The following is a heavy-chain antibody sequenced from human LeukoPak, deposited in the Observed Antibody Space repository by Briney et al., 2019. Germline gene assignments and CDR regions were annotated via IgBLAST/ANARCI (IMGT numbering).Heavy chain of an antibody. CDR1: EYTFSKYY. D-gene: IGHD4-17*01. Sequence: GASVTVSCKASEYTFSKYYMHWVRQAPGQGLEWMGIINIGGGTTIYAQKFQGRVTMTRDTSTSTAYMELSSLTSEDTAVYFCVRDHEYGDNDYWGQGTLVTVSS. V-gene: IGHV1-46*01. CDR2: INIGGGTT. CDR3: VRDHEYGDNDY. J-gene: IGHJ4*02.